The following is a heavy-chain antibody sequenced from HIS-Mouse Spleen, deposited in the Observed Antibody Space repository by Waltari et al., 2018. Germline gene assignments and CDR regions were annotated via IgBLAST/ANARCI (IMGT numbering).Heavy chain of an antibody. CDR2: INHSGST. Sequence: QVQLQQWGAGLLTPSETLSLTCAVYGGSFSGYYWTWIRQPPGKGLEWIGEINHSGSTNYNPSLKSRVTISVDTSKNQFSLKLSSVTAADTAVYYCARRRIGYYFDYWGQGTLVTVSS. V-gene: IGHV4-34*01. CDR1: GGSFSGYY. CDR3: ARRRIGYYFDY. D-gene: IGHD3-10*01. J-gene: IGHJ4*02.